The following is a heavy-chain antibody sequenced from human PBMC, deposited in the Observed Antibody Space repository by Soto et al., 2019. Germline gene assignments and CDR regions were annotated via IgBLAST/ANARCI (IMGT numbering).Heavy chain of an antibody. D-gene: IGHD2-15*01. CDR3: ARGLADNVVVVAATPPRY. J-gene: IGHJ4*02. V-gene: IGHV1-2*02. Sequence: QVQLVQSGAEVKKPGASVKVSCKASGYTFTGYYMHWVRQAPGQGLEWMGWINPNSGGTNYAQKFQGRVTMTRDTSISTAYMELSRLRSDDTAVYYCARGLADNVVVVAATPPRYWGQGTLVTVSS. CDR1: GYTFTGYY. CDR2: INPNSGGT.